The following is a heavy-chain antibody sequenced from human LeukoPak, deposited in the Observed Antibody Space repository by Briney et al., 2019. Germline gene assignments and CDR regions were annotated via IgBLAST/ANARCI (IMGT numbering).Heavy chain of an antibody. J-gene: IGHJ4*02. V-gene: IGHV3-33*01. CDR3: ARSGRNYDILTGYYDY. CDR2: IWYDGSNK. Sequence: GRSLRLSCAASGFTFSSYGMHWVRQAPGKGLEWVAVIWYDGSNKYYADSVKGRFTISRDNSKNTLYLQMNSLRAEDTAVYYCARSGRNYDILTGYYDYWGQGTLVTVSS. D-gene: IGHD3-9*01. CDR1: GFTFSSYG.